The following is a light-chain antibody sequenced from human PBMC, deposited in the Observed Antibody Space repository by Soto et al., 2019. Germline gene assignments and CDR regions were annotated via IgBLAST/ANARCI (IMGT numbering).Light chain of an antibody. CDR1: QSVSSY. Sequence: EIVLTQSPATLSLSPGERATLSCRASQSVSSYLAWYQQKPGQAPRLLIYGASTRATDMPGRFSGRGSGTEFTLTISSLQPEDFAVYFCQQYADWPKTFGQGTKVDIK. CDR3: QQYADWPKT. V-gene: IGKV3-15*01. CDR2: GAS. J-gene: IGKJ1*01.